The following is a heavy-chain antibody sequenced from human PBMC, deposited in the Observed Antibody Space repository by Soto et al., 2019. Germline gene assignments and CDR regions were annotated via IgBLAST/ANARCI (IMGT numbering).Heavy chain of an antibody. Sequence: QVQLVQSGAEVKKPGSSVKVSCKASGGTFSSYAISWVRQAPGQGLEWRGGIIPISGTANYAQKFQGRVTITADESTSTAYMELSRLRSEDTDVYYCARSQGSSTSLEIYYYYYYGMDVWGQGTTVTVSS. J-gene: IGHJ6*02. CDR2: IIPISGTA. CDR1: GGTFSSYA. D-gene: IGHD2-2*01. V-gene: IGHV1-69*01. CDR3: ARSQGSSTSLEIYYYYYYGMDV.